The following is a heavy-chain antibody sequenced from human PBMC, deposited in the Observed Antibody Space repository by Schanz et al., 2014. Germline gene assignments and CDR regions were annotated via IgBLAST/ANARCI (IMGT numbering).Heavy chain of an antibody. Sequence: QVQLVQSWAEVKGPGASVKVSCKASGYSFISYGISWVRQAPGQRLEWMGWINAGTGNTEYSQKFQGRVTITRDTLASTAYMEVSSLRSEDTAVYYCARSGSSNWYFFDYWGQGTLVTVSS. CDR1: GYSFISYG. CDR2: INAGTGNT. V-gene: IGHV1-3*01. CDR3: ARSGSSNWYFFDY. D-gene: IGHD6-13*01. J-gene: IGHJ4*02.